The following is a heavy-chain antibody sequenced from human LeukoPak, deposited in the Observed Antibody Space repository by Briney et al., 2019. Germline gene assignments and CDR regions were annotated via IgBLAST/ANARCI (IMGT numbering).Heavy chain of an antibody. CDR1: GGSISSYY. D-gene: IGHD5-18*01. V-gene: IGHV4-59*01. J-gene: IGHJ4*02. Sequence: PSETLSLTXTVSGGSISSYYWSWIRQPPGRGLEWIGYIYYSGSTNYNPSLKSRVTISVDTSKNQFSLKLSSVTAADTAVYYCARDESGYSYGYFYWGQGTLVTVSS. CDR3: ARDESGYSYGYFY. CDR2: IYYSGST.